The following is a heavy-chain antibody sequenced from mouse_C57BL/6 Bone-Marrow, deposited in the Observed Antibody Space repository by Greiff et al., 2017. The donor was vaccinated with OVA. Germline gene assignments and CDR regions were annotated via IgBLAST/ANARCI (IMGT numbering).Heavy chain of an antibody. CDR2: IDPSDSYT. Sequence: VQLQQPGAELVMPGASVKLSCKASGYTFTSYWMHWVKQRPGQGLEWIGEIDPSDSYTNYNQKFKGKSTLTVDKSSSTAYMQLSSLTSEDSAVSYCAREAYYYGSSGYWGQGTVGTVSA. V-gene: IGHV1-69*01. J-gene: IGHJ3*01. CDR3: AREAYYYGSSGY. CDR1: GYTFTSYW. D-gene: IGHD1-1*01.